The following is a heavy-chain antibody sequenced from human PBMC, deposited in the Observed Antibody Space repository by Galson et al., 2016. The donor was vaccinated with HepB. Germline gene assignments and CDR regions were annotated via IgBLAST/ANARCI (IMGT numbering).Heavy chain of an antibody. V-gene: IGHV3-21*01. CDR2: IISSSSYI. CDR3: AGSGGSGWPFDY. D-gene: IGHD6-19*01. Sequence: SLRLSCAASGFTFSSYSMNWVRQAPGKGLEWVSSIISSSSYIYYADSVKGRFTISRDNAKNSLYLQMNTLSAEDTAVYYCAGSGGSGWPFDYWGQGTLVTVSS. J-gene: IGHJ4*02. CDR1: GFTFSSYS.